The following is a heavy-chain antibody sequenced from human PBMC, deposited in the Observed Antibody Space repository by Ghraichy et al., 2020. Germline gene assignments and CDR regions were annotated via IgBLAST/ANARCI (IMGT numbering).Heavy chain of an antibody. CDR3: TRFIRYYYDSSGGYFDY. V-gene: IGHV4-30-2*01. CDR1: GGSISSGWYS. J-gene: IGHJ4*02. D-gene: IGHD3-22*01. Sequence: LSLTCTVSGGSISSGWYSWSWIRQPPGKGLEWNGYMHHTGSSYYSPSNKRRVTILVDGTKNQFSLQLSSVTAADTTIYYCTRFIRYYYDSSGGYFDYWGQGTLVTVSS. CDR2: MHHTGSS.